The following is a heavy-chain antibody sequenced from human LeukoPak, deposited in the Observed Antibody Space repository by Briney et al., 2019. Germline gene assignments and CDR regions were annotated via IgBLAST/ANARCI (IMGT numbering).Heavy chain of an antibody. J-gene: IGHJ5*02. CDR2: MNPNSGNT. CDR1: GYTFTSYY. V-gene: IGHV1-8*02. Sequence: DASVKVSCRASGYTFTSYYLHWVRQATGQGLEWMGWMNPNSGNTGYALKFQGRVTMTRNTSISTAYMERSNLRPEDTAVYYCARDGSGTYWAYYNWFDPWGQGTLVTVSS. CDR3: ARDGSGTYWAYYNWFDP. D-gene: IGHD3-10*01.